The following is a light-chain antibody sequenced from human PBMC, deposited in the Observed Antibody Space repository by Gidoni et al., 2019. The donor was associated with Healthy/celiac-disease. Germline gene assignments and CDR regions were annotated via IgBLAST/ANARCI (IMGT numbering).Light chain of an antibody. CDR3: QQYNNWPQT. CDR2: GAS. V-gene: IGKV3-15*01. Sequence: EIVMTHSPATLSVSPGETATLSCRASQSVSSNLACYQQKPGQAPRLLIYGASTRATGIPARFSGSGSGTEFTLTISSLQSEDVAVYYCQQYNNWPQTFGQGTKVEIK. CDR1: QSVSSN. J-gene: IGKJ1*01.